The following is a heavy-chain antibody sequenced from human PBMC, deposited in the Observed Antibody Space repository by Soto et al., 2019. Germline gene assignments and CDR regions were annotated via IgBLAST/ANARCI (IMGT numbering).Heavy chain of an antibody. D-gene: IGHD5-12*01. CDR3: ATWHLREHAYDI. CDR1: GFTFSTYA. CDR2: LTPSGGET. J-gene: IGHJ3*02. Sequence: SLRLSCVASGFTFSTYAMSWVRQAPGKGLEWVSALTPSGGETYYADSVKGRFTISRDNSMNALYLQMNSLRPEDTALYFCATWHLREHAYDIWGQGTMVTVSS. V-gene: IGHV3-23*01.